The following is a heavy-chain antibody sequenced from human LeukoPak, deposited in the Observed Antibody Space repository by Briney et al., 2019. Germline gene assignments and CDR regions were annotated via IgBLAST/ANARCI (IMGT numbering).Heavy chain of an antibody. CDR3: ARVGPYCSGGSCYRDYYYGMDV. Sequence: ASVKVSCKASGGTFSSYAISWVRQAPGQGLEWMGGIIPIFGTANYAQKFQGKVTITTDESTSTAYMELSSLRSEDTAVYYCARVGPYCSGGSCYRDYYYGMDVWGQGTTVTVSS. CDR2: IIPIFGTA. V-gene: IGHV1-69*05. D-gene: IGHD2-15*01. J-gene: IGHJ6*02. CDR1: GGTFSSYA.